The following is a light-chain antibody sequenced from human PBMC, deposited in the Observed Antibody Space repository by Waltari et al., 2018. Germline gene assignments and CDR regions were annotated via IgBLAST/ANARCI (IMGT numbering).Light chain of an antibody. Sequence: VVMTQSPLSMPVTLGRPASISCRSSQSLVHSNGDTYLNWFQQRPGHSPRRLIYQVSHREYVVPDRFSGSGSVTDFTLKISRVEAEDVGVYYCMQGTHWPIIFGQGTRLEIK. J-gene: IGKJ5*01. V-gene: IGKV2-30*02. CDR2: QVS. CDR1: QSLVHSNGDTY. CDR3: MQGTHWPII.